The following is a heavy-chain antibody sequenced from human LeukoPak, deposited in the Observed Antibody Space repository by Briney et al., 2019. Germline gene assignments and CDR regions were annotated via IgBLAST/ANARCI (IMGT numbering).Heavy chain of an antibody. V-gene: IGHV3-7*01. CDR2: IKQAGSEK. CDR1: GFTFSSYW. D-gene: IGHD1-26*01. CDR3: ARGGGAVDY. J-gene: IGHJ4*02. Sequence: PGGSLRLSCAASGFTFSSYWMSWVRQAPGKGLEWVAKIKQAGSEKYYVDSVKGRFTISRDNAKNSLYLQRNSLRAEDTAVYYCARGGGAVDYWGQGTLVTVSS.